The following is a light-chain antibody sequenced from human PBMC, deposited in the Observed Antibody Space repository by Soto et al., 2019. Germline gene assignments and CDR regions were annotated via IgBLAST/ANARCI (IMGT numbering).Light chain of an antibody. CDR3: QQRSTWPWT. CDR2: DAS. V-gene: IGKV3-11*01. Sequence: EIVLTQSPATLSLSPGERATLSCRASQSVSSYLAWYQQKPGQAPRLLIDDASNRATGIPARFSGSGSGTDFTLTISSLEPEDFAVYYCQQRSTWPWTFGQGTKVEIK. CDR1: QSVSSY. J-gene: IGKJ1*01.